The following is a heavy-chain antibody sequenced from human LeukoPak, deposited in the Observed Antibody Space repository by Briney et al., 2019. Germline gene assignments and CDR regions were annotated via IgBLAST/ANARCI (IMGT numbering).Heavy chain of an antibody. Sequence: SETLSLTCAVYGGSFNGYYWSWIRQPPGKGGEWSGEINHSGSTNYNPSLKSRVTISVDTSKNQFSLKLSSVTAADTAVYYCARINDYTPSRPFDGWGQGTMVTVS. J-gene: IGHJ3*01. V-gene: IGHV4-34*01. CDR3: ARINDYTPSRPFDG. D-gene: IGHD4-11*01. CDR2: INHSGST. CDR1: GGSFNGYY.